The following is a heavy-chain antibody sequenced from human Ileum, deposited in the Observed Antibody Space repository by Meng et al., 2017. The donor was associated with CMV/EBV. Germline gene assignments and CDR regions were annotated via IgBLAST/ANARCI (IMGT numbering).Heavy chain of an antibody. J-gene: IGHJ3*02. V-gene: IGHV1-2*02. CDR3: ARVKARRYSGSYYNDAFDI. CDR1: GYTFTGYY. CDR2: INPNSGGT. Sequence: ASVKVSCKASGYTFTGYYMYWVRQAPGQGLEWMGWINPNSGGTNYAQKFQGRVNMTRDTSISTAYMELSRLRSDDTAVYYCARVKARRYSGSYYNDAFDIWGQGTMVTVSS. D-gene: IGHD1-26*01.